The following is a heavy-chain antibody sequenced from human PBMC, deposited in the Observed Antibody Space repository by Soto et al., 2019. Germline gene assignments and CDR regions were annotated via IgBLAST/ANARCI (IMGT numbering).Heavy chain of an antibody. CDR3: ARGNGYSYGEDWFDP. D-gene: IGHD5-18*01. J-gene: IGHJ5*02. Sequence: GGSLRLSCAASGFTFIDYYMSWIRQAPGKGIYWVSYINSSESTIYYADSVHNRLTISRDYAKNSLYLQMNSLRAEDTAVYYCARGNGYSYGEDWFDPWGQGTLVTVSS. CDR2: INSSESTI. CDR1: GFTFIDYY. V-gene: IGHV3-11*01.